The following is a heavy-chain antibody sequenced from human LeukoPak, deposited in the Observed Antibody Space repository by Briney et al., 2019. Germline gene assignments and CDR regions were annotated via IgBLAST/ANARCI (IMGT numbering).Heavy chain of an antibody. V-gene: IGHV3-7*01. Sequence: GGSLRLSCTASGLIFSNYWMTWVRQAPGKGLEWVAQINQDGSKEYYIDSVKARFSISRDNARNSLSLQMNSLRAEDTAVYYCVRDGGVSGYDLLDYWGQGTLVTVSS. J-gene: IGHJ4*02. CDR2: INQDGSKE. D-gene: IGHD5-12*01. CDR1: GLIFSNYW. CDR3: VRDGGVSGYDLLDY.